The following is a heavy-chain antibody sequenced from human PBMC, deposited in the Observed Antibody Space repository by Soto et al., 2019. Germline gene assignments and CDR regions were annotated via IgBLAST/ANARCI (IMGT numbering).Heavy chain of an antibody. CDR3: ARDFTAGAIYNGGYYYGMDV. D-gene: IGHD1-1*01. J-gene: IGHJ6*01. CDR2: SWYDGSQT. V-gene: IGHV3-33*01. Sequence: PGGSLRLSCAASGFSFNNYGMHWVRQAPGKGLEWVAVSWYDGSQTRYADSVRGRFTISRDNFQNTLYLHMDSLKAEDTAMYYCARDFTAGAIYNGGYYYGMDVWGRGTTVTVSS. CDR1: GFSFNNYG.